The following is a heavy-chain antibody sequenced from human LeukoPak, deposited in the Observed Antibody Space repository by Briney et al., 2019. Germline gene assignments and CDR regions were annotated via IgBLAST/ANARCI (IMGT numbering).Heavy chain of an antibody. CDR1: GFTFSNYA. CDR2: IKQDGSEK. Sequence: QTGGSLRLSCVASGFTFSNYAMHWVRQAPGKGLEWVANIKQDGSEKYYEDSVKGRFTISRDNAKNSLYLQMNSLRAEDTAVYYCAREAYYDSSGYYFAETYYYYYMDVWGKGTTVTVSS. J-gene: IGHJ6*03. D-gene: IGHD3-22*01. V-gene: IGHV3-7*01. CDR3: AREAYYDSSGYYFAETYYYYYMDV.